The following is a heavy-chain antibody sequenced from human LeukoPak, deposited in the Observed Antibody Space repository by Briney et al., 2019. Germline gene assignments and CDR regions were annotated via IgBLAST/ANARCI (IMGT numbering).Heavy chain of an antibody. CDR2: INPNSGGT. CDR3: ARGRYCSGGSCRAGSWFDP. D-gene: IGHD2-15*01. Sequence: AVSVKVSCKASGYTFTGYYMHWVRQAPGQGLEWMGWINPNSGGTNYAQKFQGRVTMTRDTSISTAYMELSRLRSDDTAVYYCARGRYCSGGSCRAGSWFDPWGQGTLVTVSS. V-gene: IGHV1-2*02. CDR1: GYTFTGYY. J-gene: IGHJ5*02.